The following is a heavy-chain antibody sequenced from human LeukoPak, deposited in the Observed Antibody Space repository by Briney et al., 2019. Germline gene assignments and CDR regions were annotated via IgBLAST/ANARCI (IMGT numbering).Heavy chain of an antibody. J-gene: IGHJ4*02. D-gene: IGHD3-22*01. CDR2: IIPIFGTA. CDR3: ARAFRGPYYYDSSGSFDY. V-gene: IGHV1-69*05. CDR1: GGTFSSYA. Sequence: GASVKVSCKASGGTFSSYAISWVRQAPGLGLEWMGGIIPIFGTANFAQKFQGRITITTDESTSTAYMELSSLRSEDTAVYYCARAFRGPYYYDSSGSFDYWGQGTLVTVSS.